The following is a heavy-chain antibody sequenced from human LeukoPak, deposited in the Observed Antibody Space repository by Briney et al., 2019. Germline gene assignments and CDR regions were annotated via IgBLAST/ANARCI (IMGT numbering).Heavy chain of an antibody. J-gene: IGHJ4*02. D-gene: IGHD6-13*01. CDR2: ISYDGSNK. CDR3: ARRSAAGTYFDY. V-gene: IGHV3-30*01. Sequence: GGSLRLSCAASGFTFSSYAMHWVRQAPGKGLEWVAVISYDGSNKYYADSVKGRFTISRDNSKNTLYLQMNSLRAEDTAVYYCARRSAAGTYFDYWSQGTLVTVSS. CDR1: GFTFSSYA.